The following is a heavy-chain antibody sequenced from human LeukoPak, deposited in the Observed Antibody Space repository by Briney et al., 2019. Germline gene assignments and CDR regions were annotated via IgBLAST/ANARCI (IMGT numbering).Heavy chain of an antibody. CDR2: FDPEDGET. CDR3: ATAMDMAHDAFDI. V-gene: IGHV1-24*01. CDR1: GYTLTELS. J-gene: IGHJ3*02. Sequence: ASVKVSCKVSGYTLTELSMHWVRQAPGKGVEWMGGFDPEDGETIYAQKFQGRVTMTEDTSTDTAYMELSSLRSEDTAVYYCATAMDMAHDAFDIWGQGTMVTVSS. D-gene: IGHD2-2*03.